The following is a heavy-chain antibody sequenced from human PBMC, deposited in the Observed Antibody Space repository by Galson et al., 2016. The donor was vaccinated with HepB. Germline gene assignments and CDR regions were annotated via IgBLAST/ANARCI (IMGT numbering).Heavy chain of an antibody. V-gene: IGHV3-72*01. D-gene: IGHD2-2*01. CDR2: TRDKANRYVA. CDR3: ATQMISSSYPSVGDY. Sequence: SLRLSCAASGLSFRDHYMDWVRQAPGRGLEWVGRTRDKANRYVADYAASVKGRFTISRDDSKNSVFLQMNSLKTEDTAVYYCATQMISSSYPSVGDYWGQGTVVTVSS. J-gene: IGHJ4*02. CDR1: GLSFRDHY.